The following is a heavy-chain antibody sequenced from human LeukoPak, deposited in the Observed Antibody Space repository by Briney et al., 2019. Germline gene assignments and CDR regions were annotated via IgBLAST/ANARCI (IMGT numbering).Heavy chain of an antibody. CDR3: ARDRGSGAFDN. Sequence: GGSLRLSCVASGFTFGSAAMIWVRQAPGKGLEWVSGISGSDGGTYYADSVKGRFTISRDNSKNTLYLQMNSLRVEDTAIYYCARDRGSGAFDNWGQGTLVTVSS. CDR1: GFTFGSAA. CDR2: ISGSDGGT. D-gene: IGHD2-8*02. V-gene: IGHV3-23*01. J-gene: IGHJ4*02.